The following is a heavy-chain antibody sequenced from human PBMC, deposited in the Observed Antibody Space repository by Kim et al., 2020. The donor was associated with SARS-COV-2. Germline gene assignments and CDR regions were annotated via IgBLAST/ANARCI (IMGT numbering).Heavy chain of an antibody. D-gene: IGHD3-3*01. Sequence: ASVKVSCKASGYTFTSYGISWVRQAPGQGLEWMGWISAYNGNTNYAQKLQGRVTMTTDTSTSTAYMELRSLRSDDTAVYYCARGFMLTYYDFWSGYSPAEGYFDLWGRGTLVTVSS. CDR2: ISAYNGNT. J-gene: IGHJ2*01. CDR1: GYTFTSYG. CDR3: ARGFMLTYYDFWSGYSPAEGYFDL. V-gene: IGHV1-18*01.